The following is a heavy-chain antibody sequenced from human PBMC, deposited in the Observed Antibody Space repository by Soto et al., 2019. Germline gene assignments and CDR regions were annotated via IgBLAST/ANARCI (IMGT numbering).Heavy chain of an antibody. CDR1: GYSFTSYW. CDR2: IDPSDSYT. CDR3: ASKAGTTLYYYYGMDV. D-gene: IGHD1-7*01. V-gene: IGHV5-10-1*01. J-gene: IGHJ6*02. Sequence: GESLKISCKGSGYSFTSYWISWVRQMPGKGLEWMGRIDPSDSYTNYSPSFQGHVTISADKSISTAHLQWSSLKASDTAMYYCASKAGTTLYYYYGMDVWGQGTTVTVSS.